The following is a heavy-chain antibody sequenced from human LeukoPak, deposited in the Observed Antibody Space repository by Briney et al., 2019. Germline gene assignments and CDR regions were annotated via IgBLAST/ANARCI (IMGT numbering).Heavy chain of an antibody. Sequence: SETLSLTCTVSGGSISSFYWSWIRQPPGKGLEWIGSIYHSGSTYYNPSLKSRVTISVDTSKNQFSLKLSSVTAADTAVYYCAVVYYYGSGSYRVDPWGQGTLVTVSS. J-gene: IGHJ5*02. CDR1: GGSISSFY. D-gene: IGHD3-10*01. CDR3: AVVYYYGSGSYRVDP. V-gene: IGHV4-59*04. CDR2: IYHSGST.